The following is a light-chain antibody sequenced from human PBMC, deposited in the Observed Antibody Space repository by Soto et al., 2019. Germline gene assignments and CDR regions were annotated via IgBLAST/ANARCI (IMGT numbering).Light chain of an antibody. J-gene: IGLJ7*01. CDR2: EVS. CDR3: SSYTSSSTAV. CDR1: TSDVGGFDS. V-gene: IGLV2-14*01. Sequence: QSALTQPASVSGSPGQSITISCTATTSDVGGFDSVSWYQQHPGTAPRVIIYEVSNRPSGVSNRFSGSKSGNTASLTISGLQAEDEADYYCSSYTSSSTAVFGGGTQLTVL.